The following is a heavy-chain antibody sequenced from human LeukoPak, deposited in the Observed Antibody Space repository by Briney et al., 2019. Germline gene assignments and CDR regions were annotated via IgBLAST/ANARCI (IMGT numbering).Heavy chain of an antibody. J-gene: IGHJ4*02. D-gene: IGHD5-18*01. CDR3: ARGIIRRSWIQLSYYFDY. V-gene: IGHV1-18*01. CDR1: GYTFTSYG. CDR2: ISAYNGNT. Sequence: ASVKVSCKASGYTFTSYGISWVRQAPGQGLEWMGWISAYNGNTNYAQKLQGRVTMTTDTSTSTAYMELRSLRSDDTAVYYCARGIIRRSWIQLSYYFDYWGQGTLVTVSS.